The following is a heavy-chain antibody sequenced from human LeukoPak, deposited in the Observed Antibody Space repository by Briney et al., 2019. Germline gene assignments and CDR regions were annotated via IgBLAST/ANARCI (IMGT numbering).Heavy chain of an antibody. CDR2: ISSNGGST. D-gene: IGHD3-10*01. J-gene: IGHJ4*02. Sequence: GGSLRLSCAASGFTFSSYAMHWVRQAPGKGLEYVSAISSNGGSTYYANSVKGRFTISRDNSKNTLYLQMGSLRAEDMAVYYCAKDFVRGPPRFIDYWGQGTLVTVSS. CDR3: AKDFVRGPPRFIDY. V-gene: IGHV3-64*01. CDR1: GFTFSSYA.